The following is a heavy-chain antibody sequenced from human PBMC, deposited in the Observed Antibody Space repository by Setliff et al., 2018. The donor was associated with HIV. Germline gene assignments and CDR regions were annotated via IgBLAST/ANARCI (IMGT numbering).Heavy chain of an antibody. D-gene: IGHD3-3*01. V-gene: IGHV3-20*04. CDR1: GFTFDDYG. Sequence: GGSLRLSCAASGFTFDDYGMSWVRQAPGKGLEWVSGINWNGGSTGYADSVKGRFTISRDNAKNSLDLEMHSLTDEDTAVYYCVRDPGGIFDAFDVWGQGTTVTVSS. J-gene: IGHJ3*01. CDR3: VRDPGGIFDAFDV. CDR2: INWNGGST.